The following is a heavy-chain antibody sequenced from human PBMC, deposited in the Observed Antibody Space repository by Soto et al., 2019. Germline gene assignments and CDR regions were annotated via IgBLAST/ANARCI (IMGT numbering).Heavy chain of an antibody. Sequence: PSETLSLTCTVSGGSISSGDYYWSWIRQPPGKGLEWIGSIYYSGSTYYNPSLKSRVTISVDTSKNQFSLKLSSVTAADTAVYYCARLTMRSSGWQYLSYYYYGMDVWGQGTTVTVS. J-gene: IGHJ6*02. D-gene: IGHD6-19*01. CDR2: IYYSGST. CDR1: GGSISSGDYY. V-gene: IGHV4-39*01. CDR3: ARLTMRSSGWQYLSYYYYGMDV.